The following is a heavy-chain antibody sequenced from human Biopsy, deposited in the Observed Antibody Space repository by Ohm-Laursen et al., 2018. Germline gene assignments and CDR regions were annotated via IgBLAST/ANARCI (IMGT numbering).Heavy chain of an antibody. D-gene: IGHD3-3*01. CDR2: VYNGGIT. Sequence: SDTLSLTCCVSGGSIISYYWTWIRQPPGKGLEWIGHVYNGGITNYNPSLKSRVTISKDTSKNQFPLQVNSVTAADTAVYYCARTPRDSFWSGSYKRGLWFDPWGQEPWSSSPQ. CDR1: GGSIISYY. J-gene: IGHJ5*02. CDR3: ARTPRDSFWSGSYKRGLWFDP. V-gene: IGHV4-59*07.